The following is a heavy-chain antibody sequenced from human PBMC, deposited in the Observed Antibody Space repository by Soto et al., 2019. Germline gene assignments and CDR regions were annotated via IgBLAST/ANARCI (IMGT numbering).Heavy chain of an antibody. CDR3: VKRYRSGSYSGGTGGYIDF. Sequence: PGGSLRLSCLASGFTFSRYGMHWVRQTPGKGLEWVAVISYDGNNKYFADSVKGRFTISRDNSENTVYLQMNSLRTEDTAVYYCVKRYRSGSYSGGTGGYIDFWGQGTLVTVSS. D-gene: IGHD1-26*01. CDR2: ISYDGNNK. CDR1: GFTFSRYG. J-gene: IGHJ4*02. V-gene: IGHV3-30*18.